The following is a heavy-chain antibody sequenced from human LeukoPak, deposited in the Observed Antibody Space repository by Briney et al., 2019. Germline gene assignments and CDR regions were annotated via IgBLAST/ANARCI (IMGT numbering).Heavy chain of an antibody. CDR3: TTAQRVVIVAENYYGMDV. CDR1: GFTFSNAR. J-gene: IGHJ6*02. V-gene: IGHV3-15*01. CDR2: IKGKADGGTT. D-gene: IGHD5-12*01. Sequence: GRSLRLSCAAPGFTFSNARMSWVRQAPGKGLEWVGRIKGKADGGTTDYAAPVKGRFTISRDDSKDTLYLQMNSLKTEDTAVYYCTTAQRVVIVAENYYGMDVWGQGTTVTVSS.